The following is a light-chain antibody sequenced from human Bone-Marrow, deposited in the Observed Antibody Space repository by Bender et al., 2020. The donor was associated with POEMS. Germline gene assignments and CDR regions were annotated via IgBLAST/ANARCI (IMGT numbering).Light chain of an antibody. CDR2: DNN. CDR3: QSYDNSLGGWV. Sequence: QSVLTQPPSVSGAPGQRVTISCTGTTSNVGADYDVHWYQHLPGTAPKLLIYDNNNRPSGVPDRFSGSKSGTSASLAITGLQAEDEGEYYCQSYDNSLGGWVFGGGTKLTVL. V-gene: IGLV1-40*01. CDR1: TSNVGADYD. J-gene: IGLJ3*02.